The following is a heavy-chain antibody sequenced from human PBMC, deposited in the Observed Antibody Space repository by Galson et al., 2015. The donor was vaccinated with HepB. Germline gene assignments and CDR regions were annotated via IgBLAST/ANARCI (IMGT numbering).Heavy chain of an antibody. J-gene: IGHJ1*01. D-gene: IGHD2-2*02. CDR2: HDRDDGDT. Sequence: SVKVSCKVSGDTLDELSVHRVRQAPGKGLQWMGGHDRDDGDTFYGENFQGRVTMTEDTSTDTAYMELRSLTSDDTAVYYCATGYCRGTSCYSILDHWGQGTLVTVSS. CDR3: ATGYCRGTSCYSILDH. CDR1: GDTLDELS. V-gene: IGHV1-24*01.